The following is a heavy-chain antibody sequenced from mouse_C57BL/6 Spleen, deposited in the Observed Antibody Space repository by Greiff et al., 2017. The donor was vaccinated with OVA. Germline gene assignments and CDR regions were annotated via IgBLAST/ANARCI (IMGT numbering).Heavy chain of an antibody. J-gene: IGHJ2*01. CDR1: GYSITSGYY. CDR2: ISYDGSN. Sequence: EVQLQESGPGLVKPSQSLSLTCSVTGYSITSGYYWNWIRQFPGNKLEWMGYISYDGSNNYNPSLKNRISITRDTSKNQFFLKLNSVTTEDTATYYCARGKGYYWGQGTTLTVSS. V-gene: IGHV3-6*01. CDR3: ARGKGYY.